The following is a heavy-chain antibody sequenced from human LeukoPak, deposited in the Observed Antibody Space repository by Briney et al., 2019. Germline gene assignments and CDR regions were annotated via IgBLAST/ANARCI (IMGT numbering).Heavy chain of an antibody. J-gene: IGHJ3*02. CDR1: GGSISSGSYY. D-gene: IGHD3/OR15-3a*01. Sequence: SETLSLTCTVSGGSISSGSYYWSWIRQPPGKGLEWIGYIYYSGSTNYNPSLKSRVTISVDTSKNQFSLKLSSVTAADTAVYYCARGIGLGAFDIWGQGTMVTVSS. V-gene: IGHV4-61*01. CDR2: IYYSGST. CDR3: ARGIGLGAFDI.